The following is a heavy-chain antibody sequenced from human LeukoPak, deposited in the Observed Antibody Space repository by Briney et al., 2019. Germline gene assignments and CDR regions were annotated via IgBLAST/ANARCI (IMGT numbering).Heavy chain of an antibody. CDR3: ARGLRYSYGFGNWFDP. Sequence: SETLSLTCAVYGGSFSGYYWSWIRQPPGKGLEWIGEINHSGSTNYNPSLKSRVTISVDTSKNQFSLKLSSVTAADTAVYYCARGLRYSYGFGNWFDPWGQGTLVTVSS. CDR1: GGSFSGYY. D-gene: IGHD5-18*01. CDR2: INHSGST. J-gene: IGHJ5*02. V-gene: IGHV4-34*01.